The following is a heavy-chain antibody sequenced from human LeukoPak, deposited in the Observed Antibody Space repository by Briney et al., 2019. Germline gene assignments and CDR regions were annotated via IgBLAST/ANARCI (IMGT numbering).Heavy chain of an antibody. D-gene: IGHD4-17*01. J-gene: IGHJ4*02. CDR1: GGSFSGYY. CDR2: INHSGST. Sequence: SETLSLTCAVYGGSFSGYYWSWIRQPPGKGLEWIGEINHSGSTNYNPSLKSRVTISVDTSKNQFSLKLSSATAADTAVYYCARVDYGDYSKDFDYWGQGTLVTVSS. CDR3: ARVDYGDYSKDFDY. V-gene: IGHV4-34*01.